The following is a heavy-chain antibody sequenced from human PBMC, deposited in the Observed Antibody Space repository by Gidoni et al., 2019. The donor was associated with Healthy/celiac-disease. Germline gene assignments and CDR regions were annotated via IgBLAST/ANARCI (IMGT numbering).Heavy chain of an antibody. J-gene: IGHJ6*03. CDR3: ASIAAARPPVYYYYYMDV. CDR2: INHSGST. V-gene: IGHV4-34*01. CDR1: GGSFSGYY. Sequence: QVQLQQWGAGLLKPSETLSLTCAVYGGSFSGYYWSWIRQPPGKGLEWIGEINHSGSTNYNPSLKSRVTISVDTSKNQFSLKLSSVTAADTAVYYCASIAAARPPVYYYYYMDVWGKGTTVTVSS. D-gene: IGHD6-13*01.